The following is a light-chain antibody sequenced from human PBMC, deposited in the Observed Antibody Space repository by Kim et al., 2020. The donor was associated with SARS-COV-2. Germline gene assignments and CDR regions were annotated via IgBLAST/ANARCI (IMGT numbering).Light chain of an antibody. Sequence: QAVVTQEPSLTVSPGGTVTLTCASSTGAVTSGYYPNWFQQKPGQTPRALIYSTTYKHSWTPARFSGYLLGGKAALTLSGAQPEDEAEYYCLLDYGGAWVFGGGTKLTVL. J-gene: IGLJ3*02. CDR2: STT. V-gene: IGLV7-43*01. CDR1: TGAVTSGYY. CDR3: LLDYGGAWV.